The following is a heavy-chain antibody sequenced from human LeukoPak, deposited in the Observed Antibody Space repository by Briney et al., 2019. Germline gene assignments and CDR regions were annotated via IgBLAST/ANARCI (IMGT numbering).Heavy chain of an antibody. D-gene: IGHD3-22*01. V-gene: IGHV4-59*01. CDR1: GGSISSYY. CDR2: IYYSGST. J-gene: IGHJ4*02. CDR3: ARVRYDSSGYYQRGEQTFDY. Sequence: PSETLSFTCTVSGGSISSYYWSWIRQPPGKGLEWIGYIYYSGSTSYNPSLKSRVTISVDTSKNQFSLKLSSVTAADTAVYYCARVRYDSSGYYQRGEQTFDYWGQGTLVTVSS.